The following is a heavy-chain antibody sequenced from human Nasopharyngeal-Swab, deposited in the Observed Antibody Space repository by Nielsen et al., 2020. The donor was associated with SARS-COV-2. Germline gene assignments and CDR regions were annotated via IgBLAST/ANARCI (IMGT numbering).Heavy chain of an antibody. CDR2: IKQDGSEK. CDR1: GFIFTNFW. V-gene: IGHV3-7*01. J-gene: IGHJ4*02. Sequence: GGSLRLSCAASGFIFTNFWMTWVRQAPGKGLEWVANIKQDGSEKYYVDSVKGRFTISRDNAKNSLYLQMNSLRAEDTAVYYCARGGSSGWYTDYWGQGTLVTVSS. CDR3: ARGGSSGWYTDY. D-gene: IGHD6-19*01.